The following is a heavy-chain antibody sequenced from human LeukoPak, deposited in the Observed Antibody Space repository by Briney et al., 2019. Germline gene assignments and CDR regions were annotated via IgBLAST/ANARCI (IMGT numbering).Heavy chain of an antibody. CDR3: AKDLHGGYSSDY. D-gene: IGHD4-23*01. J-gene: IGHJ4*02. Sequence: GGSLRLSCAASGFTFNNFGMHWVRQAPGKGLEWVSFIGYEGVHKYYAASVKGRFTISKDNSKATLCLQMNSLRPEDTAVYYCAKDLHGGYSSDYWGQGTLVTVFS. CDR1: GFTFNNFG. V-gene: IGHV3-30*02. CDR2: IGYEGVHK.